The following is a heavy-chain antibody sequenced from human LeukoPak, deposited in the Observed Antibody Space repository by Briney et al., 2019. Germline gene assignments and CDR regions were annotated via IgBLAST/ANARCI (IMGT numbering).Heavy chain of an antibody. Sequence: KASETLSLTCAVYGGSFSGYYWSWIRQPPGKGLEWIGEINHSGSTNYNPSLKSRVTISVDTSKNQFSLKLSSVTAADTAVYYCGEFGYIVATSYVDYWGQGTLVTASS. J-gene: IGHJ4*02. V-gene: IGHV4-34*01. CDR1: GGSFSGYY. D-gene: IGHD5-12*01. CDR3: GEFGYIVATSYVDY. CDR2: INHSGST.